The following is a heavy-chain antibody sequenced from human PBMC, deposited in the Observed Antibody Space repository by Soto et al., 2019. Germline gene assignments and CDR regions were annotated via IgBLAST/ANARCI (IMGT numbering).Heavy chain of an antibody. D-gene: IGHD2-21*01. Sequence: SQTLSLTFVISGNSVSSNSAAWIWIRQSPSRGLEWLGRTYYRSKWYNDYAVSVKSRITINPDTSKNQFSLHLDSVIPEDTAVYYCAGVASFRGMGVWGHGTTITV. CDR1: GNSVSSNSAA. CDR2: TYYRSKWYN. CDR3: AGVASFRGMGV. V-gene: IGHV6-1*01. J-gene: IGHJ6*02.